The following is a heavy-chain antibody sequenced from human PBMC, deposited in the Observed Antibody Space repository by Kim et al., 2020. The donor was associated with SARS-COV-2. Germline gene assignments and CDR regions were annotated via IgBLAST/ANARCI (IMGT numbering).Heavy chain of an antibody. J-gene: IGHJ6*03. D-gene: IGHD2-2*01. CDR1: GGSISSYY. Sequence: SETLSLTCTVSGGSISSYYWSWIRQPPGKGLEWIGYIYYSGSTNYNPSLKSRVTISVDTSKNQFSLKLSSVTAADTAVYYCARAGGMGYCSSTSCYYYYYMDVWGKGTTVTVSS. CDR3: ARAGGMGYCSSTSCYYYYYMDV. CDR2: IYYSGST. V-gene: IGHV4-59*01.